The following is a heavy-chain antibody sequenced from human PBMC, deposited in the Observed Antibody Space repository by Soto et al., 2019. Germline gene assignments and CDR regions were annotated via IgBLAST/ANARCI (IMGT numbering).Heavy chain of an antibody. CDR2: ISYDGSNK. CDR3: AGSYGDSVY. Sequence: QVQLMESGGGVVQPGRSLRLSCAASGFTFSDYAMHWVRQAPGKGLEWVAVISYDGSNKYYADSVKGRFTSSRDSSKNTLSLQMNSLRVEDTAVYYCAGSYGDSVYWGQGTLVTVSS. CDR1: GFTFSDYA. D-gene: IGHD4-17*01. J-gene: IGHJ4*02. V-gene: IGHV3-30-3*01.